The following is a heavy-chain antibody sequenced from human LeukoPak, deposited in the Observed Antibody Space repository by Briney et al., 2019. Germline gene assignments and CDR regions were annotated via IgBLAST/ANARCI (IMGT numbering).Heavy chain of an antibody. Sequence: PRRSLRLSCAASGFTFSSYGMHWVRQAPGKGLEWVSSISSSGSYIYYADSVKGRFTISRDNAKNSLYLQMNSLRAEDTAVYYCASRNQYCGGDCFWAFDIWGQGTMVTVSS. CDR2: ISSSGSYI. D-gene: IGHD2-21*02. CDR1: GFTFSSYG. CDR3: ASRNQYCGGDCFWAFDI. V-gene: IGHV3-21*01. J-gene: IGHJ3*02.